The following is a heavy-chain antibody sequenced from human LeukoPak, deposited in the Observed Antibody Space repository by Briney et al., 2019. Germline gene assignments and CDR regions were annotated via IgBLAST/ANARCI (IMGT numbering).Heavy chain of an antibody. J-gene: IGHJ5*02. D-gene: IGHD3-10*01. CDR3: ARDRGGIEFDP. V-gene: IGHV1-69*05. CDR1: GGTFSSYA. CDR2: IIPFFGTA. Sequence: SVKVSCKASGGTFSSYAISWVRQAPGQGLEWMGRIIPFFGTANYAQKFHGRVTITTDESTSTAYMELSSLRSEGTAVYYCARDRGGIEFDPWGQGTLVTVSS.